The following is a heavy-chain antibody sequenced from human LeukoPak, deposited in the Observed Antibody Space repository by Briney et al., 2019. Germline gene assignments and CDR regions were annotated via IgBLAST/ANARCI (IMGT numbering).Heavy chain of an antibody. V-gene: IGHV3-33*01. CDR2: IWSDGSKE. Sequence: AGRSLRLSCAASEFTFTNYGMHWVRQAPGKGLEWVAIIWSDGSKEYYADSVKGRFTVPSDNSKNTLYLQMNSLRAEDTAVYYCSIRHHSWEFDYWGQGTLITVSS. J-gene: IGHJ4*02. D-gene: IGHD6-13*01. CDR3: SIRHHSWEFDY. CDR1: EFTFTNYG.